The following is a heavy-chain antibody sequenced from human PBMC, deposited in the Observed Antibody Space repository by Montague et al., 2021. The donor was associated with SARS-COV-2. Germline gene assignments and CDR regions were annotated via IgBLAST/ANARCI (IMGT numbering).Heavy chain of an antibody. V-gene: IGHV4-39*07. D-gene: IGHD3-22*01. Sequence: SETLSLTSTVSVGCISSNNCYWGWIRQPPGKALEWIGSIYYSGSTYYXPSLKSRVTMSVDTSENQFSLKLSSVTAADTAVYYCARDGFYYDRSGPSNFDYWGQGTLVTVSS. CDR1: VGCISSNNCY. CDR3: ARDGFYYDRSGPSNFDY. J-gene: IGHJ4*02. CDR2: IYYSGST.